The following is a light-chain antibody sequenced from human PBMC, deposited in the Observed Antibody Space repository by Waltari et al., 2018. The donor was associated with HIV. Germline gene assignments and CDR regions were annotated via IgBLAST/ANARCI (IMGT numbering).Light chain of an antibody. CDR1: NRDIGSYGY. V-gene: IGLV2-8*01. CDR3: SSFADRDGFYVL. J-gene: IGLJ2*01. CDR2: EVT. Sequence: QSALTQPPSASGSPGQSVTLPCTASNRDIGSYGYVSWYQLHPGKAPKLVISEVTKRPSGVSDRFSGSKAANTAFLTVSGLQAEDEADYYCSSFADRDGFYVLFGGGTRLTVL.